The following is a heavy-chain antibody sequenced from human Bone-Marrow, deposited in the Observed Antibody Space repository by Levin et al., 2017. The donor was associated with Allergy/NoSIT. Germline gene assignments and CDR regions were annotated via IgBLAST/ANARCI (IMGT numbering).Heavy chain of an antibody. CDR2: ISWNSGSI. CDR1: GFTFDDYA. J-gene: IGHJ6*02. CDR3: AKDGMAAAGTGGYYYYYGMDV. V-gene: IGHV3-9*01. D-gene: IGHD6-13*01. Sequence: SLKISCAASGFTFDDYAMHWVRQAPGKGLEWVSGISWNSGSIGYADSVKGRFTISRDNAKNSLYLQMNSLRAEDTALYYCAKDGMAAAGTGGYYYYYGMDVWGQGTTVTVSS.